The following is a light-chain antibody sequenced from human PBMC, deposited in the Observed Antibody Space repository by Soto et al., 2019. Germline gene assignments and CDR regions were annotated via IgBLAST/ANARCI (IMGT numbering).Light chain of an antibody. CDR1: SSNIGSNY. Sequence: SVLTQPPSASGTPGQRVTLSCSGSSSNIGSNYVYWYQQLPGTAPKLLIYRNNQRPSGVPDRFSGSKSGTSASLAISGLRSEDEADYYCAAWDNSLSGSYVFGTGTKVTVL. CDR2: RNN. V-gene: IGLV1-47*01. J-gene: IGLJ1*01. CDR3: AAWDNSLSGSYV.